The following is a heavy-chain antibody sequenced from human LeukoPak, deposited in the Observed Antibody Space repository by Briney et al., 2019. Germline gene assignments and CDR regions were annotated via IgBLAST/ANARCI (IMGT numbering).Heavy chain of an antibody. Sequence: PSETLSLTCTVSGGSLGSGDYYWSWIRQPPGKGLEWIGYIYYSGSTYYNPSLKSRVTISVDTSKNQFSLKLSSVTAADTAVYYCARADCGGDCYSFYYYYMDVWGKGTTVTVSS. CDR3: ARADCGGDCYSFYYYYMDV. CDR1: GGSLGSGDYY. J-gene: IGHJ6*03. CDR2: IYYSGST. V-gene: IGHV4-30-4*08. D-gene: IGHD2-21*01.